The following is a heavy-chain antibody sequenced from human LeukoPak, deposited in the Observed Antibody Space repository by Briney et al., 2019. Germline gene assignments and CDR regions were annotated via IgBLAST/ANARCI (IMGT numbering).Heavy chain of an antibody. CDR1: GGSISSYY. CDR3: ASGSASIFDY. J-gene: IGHJ4*02. V-gene: IGHV4-59*08. D-gene: IGHD2-15*01. CDR2: IYYSGST. Sequence: PSETLSLTCTVSGGSISSYYWSWIRQPPGKGLEWIGYIYYSGSTNYNPSLKSRVTISVDTSKNQFSLKLSSVTAADTAVYYCASGSASIFDYWGQGTLVTVSS.